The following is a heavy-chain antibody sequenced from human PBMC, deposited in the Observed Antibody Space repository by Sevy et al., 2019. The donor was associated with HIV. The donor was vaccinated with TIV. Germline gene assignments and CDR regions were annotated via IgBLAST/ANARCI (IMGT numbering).Heavy chain of an antibody. CDR1: GDSVSSNSAA. V-gene: IGHV6-1*01. Sequence: SQTLSLTCAISGDSVSSNSAAWNWIRQSPSRGLEWLGRTYYRSKWYNDYAVSVKSRITINPDTSKNQFSLQLNSVTPEETAVYYCARAGPGSYYDFWSGYYRYYYYYGMDVWGQGTTVTVSS. CDR3: ARAGPGSYYDFWSGYYRYYYYYGMDV. CDR2: TYYRSKWYN. J-gene: IGHJ6*02. D-gene: IGHD3-3*01.